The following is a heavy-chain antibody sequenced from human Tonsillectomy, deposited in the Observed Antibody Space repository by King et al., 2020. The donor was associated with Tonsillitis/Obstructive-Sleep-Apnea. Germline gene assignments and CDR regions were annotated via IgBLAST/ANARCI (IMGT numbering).Heavy chain of an antibody. CDR1: GGSFSGYY. CDR3: ARERGAVGAAAGPYFQH. CDR2: INHSGST. V-gene: IGHV4-34*01. D-gene: IGHD6-13*01. Sequence: VQLQQWGAGLLKPSETLSLTCAVSGGSFSGYYWSWIRQPPGKGLEWIGEINHSGSTNYNPSLKSRVTISLDTSKNQFSLKLSSVTAADTAVYYCARERGAVGAAAGPYFQHWGQGTLVTVSS. J-gene: IGHJ1*01.